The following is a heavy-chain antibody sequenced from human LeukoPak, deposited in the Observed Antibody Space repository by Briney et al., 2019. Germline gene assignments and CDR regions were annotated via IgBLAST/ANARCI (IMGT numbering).Heavy chain of an antibody. J-gene: IGHJ4*02. CDR3: ARDFAGHCSSSICYADY. D-gene: IGHD2-2*01. CDR1: GFTFSSYS. V-gene: IGHV3-21*01. Sequence: GGSLRLSCAVSGFTFSSYSMNWVRQAPGKGLEWVSSISSSSRYIYYADSVKGRFTISRDNAKNSLYLQLSSLRAEDTAVYYCARDFAGHCSSSICYADYWGQGTLVTVSS. CDR2: ISSSSRYI.